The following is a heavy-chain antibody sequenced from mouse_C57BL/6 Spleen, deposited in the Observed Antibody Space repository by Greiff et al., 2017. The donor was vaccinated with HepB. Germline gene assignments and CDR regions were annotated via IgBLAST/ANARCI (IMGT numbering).Heavy chain of an antibody. Sequence: VQLQQPGAELVKPGASVKLSCKASGYTFTSYWMQWVKQRPGQGLEWIGEIDPSDSYTNYNQKFKGKATLTVDTSSSTAYMQLSSLTSEDSAVYYCARLGLYYYGSSYGAMDYWGQGTSVTVSS. CDR1: GYTFTSYW. J-gene: IGHJ4*01. D-gene: IGHD1-1*01. V-gene: IGHV1-50*01. CDR3: ARLGLYYYGSSYGAMDY. CDR2: IDPSDSYT.